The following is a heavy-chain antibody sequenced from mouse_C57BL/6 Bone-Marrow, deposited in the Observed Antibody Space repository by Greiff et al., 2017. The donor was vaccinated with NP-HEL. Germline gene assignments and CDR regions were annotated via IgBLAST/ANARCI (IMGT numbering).Heavy chain of an antibody. CDR1: GYTFTNYW. D-gene: IGHD2-1*01. J-gene: IGHJ1*03. V-gene: IGHV1-63*01. CDR3: ARCGNYVGWYFDV. Sequence: QVQLQQSGAELVRPGTSVKMSCKASGYTFTNYWIGWAKQRPGHGLEWIGDIYPGGGYTNDNEKFKGKATLTADKSSSTAYMQFSSLTSEDSAIYYCARCGNYVGWYFDVWGTGTTVTVSS. CDR2: IYPGGGYT.